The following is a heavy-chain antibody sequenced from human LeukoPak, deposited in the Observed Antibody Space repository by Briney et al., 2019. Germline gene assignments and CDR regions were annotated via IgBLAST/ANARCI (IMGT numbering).Heavy chain of an antibody. J-gene: IGHJ4*02. CDR1: GFTFGSYE. CDR3: AKDEYYYDSSGYLN. Sequence: GGSLRLSCAASGFTFGSYEMNWVRQAPGKGLEWVSYISSSGSTIYYADSVKGRFTISRDNAKNSLYLQMNSLRTEDTALYYCAKDEYYYDSSGYLNWGQGTLVTVSS. D-gene: IGHD3-22*01. CDR2: ISSSGSTI. V-gene: IGHV3-48*03.